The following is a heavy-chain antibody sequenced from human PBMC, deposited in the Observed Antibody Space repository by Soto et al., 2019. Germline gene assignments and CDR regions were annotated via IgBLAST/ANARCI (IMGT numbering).Heavy chain of an antibody. CDR1: GVSISSDNW. J-gene: IGHJ4*02. CDR2: IHHSGST. CDR3: ARHQGSHPGD. D-gene: IGHD6-13*01. Sequence: QVQLQESGPGLVRPSGTVSLTCAVSGVSISSDNWWRWVRQPPGKALEWIGEIHHSGSTNYNPSLKRRVTMSVVPSKDLFSLTRNSVTAADTAFYYCARHQGSHPGDWGQGTLVSVSS. V-gene: IGHV4-4*02.